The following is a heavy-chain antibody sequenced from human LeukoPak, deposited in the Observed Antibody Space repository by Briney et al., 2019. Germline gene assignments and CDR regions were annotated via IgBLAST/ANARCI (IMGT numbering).Heavy chain of an antibody. CDR2: ISAYNGNT. CDR1: GYTFTSYG. CDR3: ARDPRFAVVVPAAISPFDY. V-gene: IGHV1-18*01. Sequence: ASVKVSCKASGYTFTSYGISWVRQAPGQGLEWMGWISAYNGNTNYAQKLQGSVTMTTDTSTSTAYMELRSLRSDDTAVYYCARDPRFAVVVPAAISPFDYWGQGTLVTVSS. D-gene: IGHD2-2*02. J-gene: IGHJ4*02.